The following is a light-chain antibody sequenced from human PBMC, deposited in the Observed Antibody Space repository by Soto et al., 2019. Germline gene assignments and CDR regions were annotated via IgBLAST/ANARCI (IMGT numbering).Light chain of an antibody. V-gene: IGKV3D-7*01. CDR3: QQSYSTPQT. J-gene: IGKJ1*01. CDR1: QSVSSSY. CDR2: GAS. Sequence: PGEGVTLSCRASQSVSSSYLTWYQHRAGQAPGLLIFGASTRATCIPARLSGSGSGTDFTLTISSLQPQDFANYYYQQSYSTPQTFGQGTKVDIK.